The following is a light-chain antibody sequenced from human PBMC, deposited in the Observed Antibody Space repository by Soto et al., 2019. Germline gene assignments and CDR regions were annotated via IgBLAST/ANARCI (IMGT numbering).Light chain of an antibody. CDR2: DVN. Sequence: QSVLTQPASVSGSPGQSITISCTGTSSDIGAYNFVSWYQQHPGKAPKLMLYDVNIRPSGVSNRFSGSKSGNTASPTIAGLQAEDEAYYYCTSWTTSTTMIFGGGTQLTVL. CDR1: SSDIGAYNF. J-gene: IGLJ2*01. V-gene: IGLV2-14*03. CDR3: TSWTTSTTMI.